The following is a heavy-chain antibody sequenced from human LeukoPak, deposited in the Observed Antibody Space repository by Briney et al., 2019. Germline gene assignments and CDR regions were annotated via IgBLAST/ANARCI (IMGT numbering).Heavy chain of an antibody. CDR2: IYYSGST. J-gene: IGHJ4*02. CDR3: ARVRGDGYSSGWYRD. CDR1: GGSISSHY. V-gene: IGHV4-59*11. Sequence: PSETLSLTCTVSGGSISSHYWSWIRQPPGKGLEWIGYIYYSGSTNYNPSLKSRVTISVDASKNQFSLKLSSVTAADTAVYYCARVRGDGYSSGWYRDWGQGTLVTVSS. D-gene: IGHD6-19*01.